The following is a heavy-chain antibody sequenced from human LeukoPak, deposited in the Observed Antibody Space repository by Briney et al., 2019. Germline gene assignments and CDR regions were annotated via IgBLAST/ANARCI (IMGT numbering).Heavy chain of an antibody. CDR3: ARIRDGYSAHYDYYMDV. D-gene: IGHD5-24*01. CDR1: GGSISSSSYY. V-gene: IGHV4-39*06. Sequence: SETLSLTCTVSGGSISSSSYYWGWIRQPPWKGLEWIGSIYYSGGTYSNPSLKSRVTISVDTSKNQFPLKLSSVTAADTAVYYCARIRDGYSAHYDYYMDVWGKGTTVTVSS. CDR2: IYYSGGT. J-gene: IGHJ6*03.